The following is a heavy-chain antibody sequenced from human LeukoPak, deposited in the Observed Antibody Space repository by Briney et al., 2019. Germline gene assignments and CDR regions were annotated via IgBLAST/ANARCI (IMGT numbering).Heavy chain of an antibody. Sequence: ASVKVSCKASGYTFTSYGISWVRQAPGQGLEWMGWISAYNGNTNYAQKLQARVTVTIDTSTTTAYMELRSLSSDDTAVYFCARETASGYLGFDFWGQGTLITVSS. CDR3: ARETASGYLGFDF. V-gene: IGHV1-18*01. CDR2: ISAYNGNT. CDR1: GYTFTSYG. D-gene: IGHD3-3*01. J-gene: IGHJ4*02.